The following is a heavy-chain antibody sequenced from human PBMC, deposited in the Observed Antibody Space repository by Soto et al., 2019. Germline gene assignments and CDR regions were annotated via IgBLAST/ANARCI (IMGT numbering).Heavy chain of an antibody. Sequence: ASVKVSCKASGYTFTSYAMHWVRQAPGQRLEWMGWINAGNGNTKYSQKFQGRVTITRGTSASTVYMELSSLRSEDTAVYYCARGGAVVVPGAVDRHNWFDPWGQGTLVTVSS. J-gene: IGHJ5*02. CDR3: ARGGAVVVPGAVDRHNWFDP. CDR2: INAGNGNT. CDR1: GYTFTSYA. V-gene: IGHV1-3*01. D-gene: IGHD2-2*01.